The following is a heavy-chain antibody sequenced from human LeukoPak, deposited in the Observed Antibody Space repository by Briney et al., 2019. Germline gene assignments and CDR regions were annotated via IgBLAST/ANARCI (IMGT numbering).Heavy chain of an antibody. CDR2: IYYSGCT. CDR1: GGSISSYY. J-gene: IGHJ4*02. CDR3: ARGGLWFGEVDFDY. D-gene: IGHD3-10*01. Sequence: PSETLSLTCTVSGGSISSYYWSWIRQPPGKGLEWIGYIYYSGCTNYNPSLKSRVTISVDTSKNQFSLKLSSVTAADTAVYYCARGGLWFGEVDFDYWGQGTLVTVSS. V-gene: IGHV4-59*01.